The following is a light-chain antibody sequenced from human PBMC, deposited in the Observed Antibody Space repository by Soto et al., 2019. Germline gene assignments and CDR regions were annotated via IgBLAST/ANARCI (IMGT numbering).Light chain of an antibody. V-gene: IGKV1-5*03. Sequence: DIQMTQSPSTLSASVGDRVTITCRTSQSIGSWLAWYQKKPGKAPKLLVYKASSLETGVPSRFSGSGSAIEFTLTISSLQADDFATYYCQHYNSYATFGQGTKLE. CDR2: KAS. CDR1: QSIGSW. J-gene: IGKJ2*01. CDR3: QHYNSYAT.